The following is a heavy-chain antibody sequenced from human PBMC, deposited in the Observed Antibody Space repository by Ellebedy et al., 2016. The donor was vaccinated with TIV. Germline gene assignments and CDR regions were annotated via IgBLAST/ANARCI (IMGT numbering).Heavy chain of an antibody. CDR1: GGSIGTFY. Sequence: SETLSLTCTVSGGSIGTFYWNWIRQSPGKGLDWIGYISYSGSTSYNPSLNSRITISLDTAKNHFSLNLTSVTAADTAVYYCARRGDGVRAFDIWGQGTKVTVSS. V-gene: IGHV4-59*08. CDR3: ARRGDGVRAFDI. D-gene: IGHD3-10*01. J-gene: IGHJ3*02. CDR2: ISYSGST.